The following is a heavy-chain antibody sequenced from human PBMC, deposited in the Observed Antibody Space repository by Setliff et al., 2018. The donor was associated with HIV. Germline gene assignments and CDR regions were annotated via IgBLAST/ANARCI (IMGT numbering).Heavy chain of an antibody. D-gene: IGHD3-9*01. CDR2: INVGNGNT. J-gene: IGHJ3*01. CDR3: TRVYVDHDIVAGSHVFDV. CDR1: GYIFTDYA. V-gene: IGHV1-3*01. Sequence: GASVKVSCQVSGYIFTDYAVHWVRQAPGQSLEWMGWINVGNGNTRYSEKFQGRVTFARDTSATTAHMELSSLRSEDTAVYYCTRVYVDHDIVAGSHVFDVWGQGTMVTVS.